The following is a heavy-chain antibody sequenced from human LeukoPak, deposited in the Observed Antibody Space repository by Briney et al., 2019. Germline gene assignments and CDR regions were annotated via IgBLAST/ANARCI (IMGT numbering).Heavy chain of an antibody. J-gene: IGHJ3*02. Sequence: GASVKVSCKASGYTFTGYYMHWVRQAPGQGLEWMGWMNPNSGNTGYAQKFQGRVTMTRNTSISTAYMELSSLRSEDTAVYYCAREGTSSGTYSDALDIWGQGTLVTVSS. CDR1: GYTFTGYY. D-gene: IGHD1-26*01. V-gene: IGHV1-8*02. CDR3: AREGTSSGTYSDALDI. CDR2: MNPNSGNT.